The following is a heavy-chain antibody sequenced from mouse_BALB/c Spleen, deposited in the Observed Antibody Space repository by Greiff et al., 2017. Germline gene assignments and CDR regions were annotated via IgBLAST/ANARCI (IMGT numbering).Heavy chain of an antibody. D-gene: IGHD2-10*02. V-gene: IGHV5-9-4*01. CDR2: ISSGGSYT. Sequence: EVKVEESGGGLVKPGGSLKLSCAASGFTFSSYAMSWVRQSPEKSLEWVAEISSGGSYTYYPDTVTGRFTISRDNAKNTLYLEMSSLRSEDTAMYYCARRGYGTSYFDYWGQGTTLTVSS. CDR3: ARRGYGTSYFDY. J-gene: IGHJ2*01. CDR1: GFTFSSYA.